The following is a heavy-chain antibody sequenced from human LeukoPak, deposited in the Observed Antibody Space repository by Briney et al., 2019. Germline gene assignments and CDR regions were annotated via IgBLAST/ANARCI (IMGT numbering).Heavy chain of an antibody. CDR1: GFTFSSYW. CDR2: IKQDGSEK. CDR3: AREDHSNYNY. Sequence: GGSLRLSCAASGFTFSSYWLSWVRQAPGKGLEWVANIKQDGSEKFYVDSVRGRFTISRDNAKNSLYLQMNSLRAEDTAVYYCAREDHSNYNYWGQGTLVTVSS. J-gene: IGHJ4*02. D-gene: IGHD4/OR15-4a*01. V-gene: IGHV3-7*01.